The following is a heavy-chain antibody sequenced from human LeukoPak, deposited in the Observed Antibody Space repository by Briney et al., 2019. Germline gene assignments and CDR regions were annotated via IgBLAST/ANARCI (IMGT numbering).Heavy chain of an antibody. J-gene: IGHJ4*02. CDR1: GGSISSYY. Sequence: SETLSLTCTVSGGSISSYYWSWIRQPPGKGLEWIGYIYYRGSTNYNPSLKSRVTISADTSKNQFSLRLSSVTAADTAVYYCARRGIGYGDYLDYWAREPWSPSPQ. CDR2: IYYRGST. D-gene: IGHD4-17*01. CDR3: ARRGIGYGDYLDY. V-gene: IGHV4-59*01.